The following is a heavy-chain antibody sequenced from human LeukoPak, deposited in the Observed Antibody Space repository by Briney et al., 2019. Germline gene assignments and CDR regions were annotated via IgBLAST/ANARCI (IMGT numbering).Heavy chain of an antibody. Sequence: QAGGTLRLSCAVSGFTFSSYGLHWVRQAPGKGLEWVTFIRYDGGNKYYADFVKGRFTISRDNSKNTLYLHMNSLRAEDTAVYYCARGIWSQPYYMDVWGKGTTVTVSS. D-gene: IGHD2-21*01. J-gene: IGHJ6*03. CDR3: ARGIWSQPYYMDV. CDR2: IRYDGGNK. CDR1: GFTFSSYG. V-gene: IGHV3-30*02.